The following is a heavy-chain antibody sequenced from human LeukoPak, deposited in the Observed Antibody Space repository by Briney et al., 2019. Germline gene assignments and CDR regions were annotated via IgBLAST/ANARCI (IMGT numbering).Heavy chain of an antibody. J-gene: IGHJ6*03. CDR1: GFTFRSYA. CDR2: ISGSGGST. D-gene: IGHD3-10*01. Sequence: GGSLRLSCAASGFTFRSYAMSWVPQAPGKGLEWVSAISGSGGSTYYADPVKGRFTISRDNSKNTLYLQMNSLRAEDTAVYYCAKRTEYGSGIPYYYYYMDVWGKGTTVTVSS. CDR3: AKRTEYGSGIPYYYYYMDV. V-gene: IGHV3-23*01.